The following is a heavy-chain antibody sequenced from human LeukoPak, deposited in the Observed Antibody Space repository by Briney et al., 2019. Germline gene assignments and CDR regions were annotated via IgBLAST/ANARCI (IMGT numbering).Heavy chain of an antibody. Sequence: GGSLRLSCAASGFTFSSYAMSWLRQAPGKGLEWVSAISSSGGSTYYADSVKGRFTISRDNSKNTLYLQINSLRAEDTAVYYCATQEGDSSGYYGQFDYWGQGTLVTVSS. J-gene: IGHJ4*02. CDR3: ATQEGDSSGYYGQFDY. CDR1: GFTFSSYA. V-gene: IGHV3-23*01. CDR2: ISSSGGST. D-gene: IGHD3-22*01.